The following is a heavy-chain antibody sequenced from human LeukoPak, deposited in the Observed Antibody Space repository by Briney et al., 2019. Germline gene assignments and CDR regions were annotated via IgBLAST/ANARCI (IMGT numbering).Heavy chain of an antibody. V-gene: IGHV3-7*01. J-gene: IGHJ4*02. D-gene: IGHD2-15*01. CDR3: ARDVQPLRYCSGGSCYQYPDY. Sequence: GGSLRLSCAASGFTFSSYWMSWVRQAPGKGLEWVANIKQDGSEKYYVDSVKGRFTISRDNAKNSLYLQMNSLRAEDTAVYYCARDVQPLRYCSGGSCYQYPDYWGQGTLVTVSS. CDR1: GFTFSSYW. CDR2: IKQDGSEK.